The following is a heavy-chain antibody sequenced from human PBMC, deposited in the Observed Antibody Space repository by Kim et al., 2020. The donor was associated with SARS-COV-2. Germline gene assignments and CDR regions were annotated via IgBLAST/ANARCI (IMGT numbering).Heavy chain of an antibody. V-gene: IGHV1-24*01. CDR1: GSSLTRLS. J-gene: IGHJ6*03. Sequence: ASVKVSCKVSGSSLTRLSMHWVRQAPGKGLEWMGAFAPENGDTIYAQKFQDRVTMTEDTLTDTSYMELRSLRSEDTAVYYCATYAGTPGYYYHYMDVWGK. D-gene: IGHD3-9*01. CDR3: ATYAGTPGYYYHYMDV. CDR2: FAPENGDT.